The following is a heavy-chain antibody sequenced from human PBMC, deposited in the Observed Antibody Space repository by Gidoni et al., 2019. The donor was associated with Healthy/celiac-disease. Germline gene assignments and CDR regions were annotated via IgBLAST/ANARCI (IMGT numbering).Heavy chain of an antibody. CDR3: ARDETGESGHDY. CDR1: GGTFSSYT. CDR2: IIPILGIA. J-gene: IGHJ4*02. Sequence: QVQLVQSGAEVKKPGSSVKVSCKASGGTFSSYTISWVRQAPGQGLEWMGRIIPILGIANYAQKFQGRVTITADKSTSTAYMELSSLRSEDTAVYYCARDETGESGHDYWGQGTLVTVSS. V-gene: IGHV1-69*08. D-gene: IGHD7-27*01.